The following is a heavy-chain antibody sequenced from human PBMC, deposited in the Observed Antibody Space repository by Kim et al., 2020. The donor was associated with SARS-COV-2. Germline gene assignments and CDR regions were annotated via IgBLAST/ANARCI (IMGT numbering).Heavy chain of an antibody. CDR3: ARGGAPKNLVGATIEGVDY. CDR2: ISSSSSYT. J-gene: IGHJ4*02. D-gene: IGHD1-26*01. V-gene: IGHV3-11*06. CDR1: GFTFSDYY. Sequence: GGSLRLSCAASGFTFSDYYMSWIRQAPGKGLEWVSYISSSSSYTNYADSVKGRFTISRDNAKNSLYLQMNSLRAEDTAVYYCARGGAPKNLVGATIEGVDYWGQGTLVTVSS.